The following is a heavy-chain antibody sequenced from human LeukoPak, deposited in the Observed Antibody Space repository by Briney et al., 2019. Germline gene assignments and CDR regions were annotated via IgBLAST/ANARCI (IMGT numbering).Heavy chain of an antibody. Sequence: LTGGSLRLSCAGSGSTFSGYWMTWVRQAPGKGLEGVANIKQDGSEKHYVDSVKGRFTISRDNAKNSLFLQMNSLRAEDTAVYYCVRDPGGWYSSSWFEDDFWGHGTLVTVFS. CDR2: IKQDGSEK. D-gene: IGHD6-13*01. J-gene: IGHJ4*01. CDR1: GSTFSGYW. V-gene: IGHV3-7*01. CDR3: VRDPGGWYSSSWFEDDF.